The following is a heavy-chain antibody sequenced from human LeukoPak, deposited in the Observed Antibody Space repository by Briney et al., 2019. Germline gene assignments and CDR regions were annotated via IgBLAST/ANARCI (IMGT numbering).Heavy chain of an antibody. V-gene: IGHV3-30*18. D-gene: IGHD1/OR15-1a*01. CDR3: AKINNDDDY. J-gene: IGHJ4*02. CDR1: GFTFPTFG. Sequence: TGGSLRLSCAASGFTFPTFGIHWVRQAPGKGLESVAAISPDGKIEYYTDSVKGRFTVSRDNSKNMIYLQMNSLRGEDSAVYFCAKINNDDDYWGQGALVTVSS. CDR2: ISPDGKIE.